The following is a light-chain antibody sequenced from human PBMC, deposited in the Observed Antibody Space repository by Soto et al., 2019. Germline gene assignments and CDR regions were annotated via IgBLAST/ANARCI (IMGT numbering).Light chain of an antibody. CDR3: QHYGSSPPHS. Sequence: EIVLTQSPGTLSLSPGERATLSCRASQSISSNYLGWYQQKPGQAPRLLIYGASNRATGIPDRFSGSRSGTDFTLTISRLEPEDFALYFCQHYGSSPPHSFGQGTRLDIK. CDR1: QSISSNY. V-gene: IGKV3-20*01. CDR2: GAS. J-gene: IGKJ5*01.